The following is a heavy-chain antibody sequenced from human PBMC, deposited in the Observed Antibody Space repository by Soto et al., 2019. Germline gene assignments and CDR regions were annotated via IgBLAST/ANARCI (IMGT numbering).Heavy chain of an antibody. D-gene: IGHD6-13*01. Sequence: QVQLVQSGAEVKKPGASVKVSCEASGYTFSSCGISWVRQAPGQGFEWMGWISGYNSITRYAQKFQGRVTMTTDTSTSTAYMELRSLRSDDTAVYYCARAFGSTDYWGQGTLVTVSS. CDR1: GYTFSSCG. CDR2: ISGYNSIT. V-gene: IGHV1-18*01. CDR3: ARAFGSTDY. J-gene: IGHJ4*02.